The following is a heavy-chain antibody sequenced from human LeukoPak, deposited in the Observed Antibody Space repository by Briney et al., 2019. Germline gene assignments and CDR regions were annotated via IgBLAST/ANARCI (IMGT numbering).Heavy chain of an antibody. CDR3: ARDGVYSRDFDAFDI. D-gene: IGHD6-13*01. Sequence: ASVKVSCKTSGYTFTDYYMHWVRQAPGQTLEWMGWISPKTDDTNYAQKFQGRVTMTRDTSISTAYLELASLTSDDTAVYYCARDGVYSRDFDAFDIWGQGTMVTVSS. V-gene: IGHV1-2*02. CDR2: ISPKTDDT. J-gene: IGHJ3*02. CDR1: GYTFTDYY.